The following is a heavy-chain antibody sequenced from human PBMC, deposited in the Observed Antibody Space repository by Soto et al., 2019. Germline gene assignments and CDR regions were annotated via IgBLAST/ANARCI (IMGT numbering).Heavy chain of an antibody. CDR2: ISGGGGST. D-gene: IGHD6-6*01. J-gene: IGHJ5*02. Sequence: GGSLRLSCAASGFTFSSYAMSWVRQAPGKGLEWVSAISGGGGSTYYADSVKGRFTISRDNSKNTLYLQMNSLRAEDTAVYYCAKEGREYSSSFYANHWGQGTLVTVSS. V-gene: IGHV3-23*01. CDR1: GFTFSSYA. CDR3: AKEGREYSSSFYANH.